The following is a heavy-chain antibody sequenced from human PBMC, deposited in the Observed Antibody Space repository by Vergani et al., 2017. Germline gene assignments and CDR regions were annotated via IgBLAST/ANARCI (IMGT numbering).Heavy chain of an antibody. V-gene: IGHV3-74*01. CDR2: INSDGSST. D-gene: IGHD3-3*01. J-gene: IGHJ6*03. Sequence: EVQLLESGGSLKQPGGSVRLSCAASGFTFSSYWMHWVRQAPGKGLVWVSRINSDGSSTSYADSVKGRFTISRDNAKNTLYLQMNSLRAEDTAVYYCARAHYDFWSGYLNYYYYYMDVWGKGTTVTVSS. CDR1: GFTFSSYW. CDR3: ARAHYDFWSGYLNYYYYYMDV.